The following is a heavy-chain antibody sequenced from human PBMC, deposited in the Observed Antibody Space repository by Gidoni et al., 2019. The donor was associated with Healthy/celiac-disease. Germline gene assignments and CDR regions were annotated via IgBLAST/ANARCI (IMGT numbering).Heavy chain of an antibody. V-gene: IGHV4-38-2*02. CDR1: GYSISSGYY. CDR3: ARDSYSSSSNY. D-gene: IGHD6-6*01. CDR2: IYHSGST. Sequence: QVQLQESGPGLVKPSETLSLTCAVSGYSISSGYYWGWIRQPPGKGLEWIGSIYHSGSTYYNPSLKSRVTISVDTSKNQFSLKLSSVTAADTAVYYCARDSYSSSSNYWGQGTLVTVSS. J-gene: IGHJ4*02.